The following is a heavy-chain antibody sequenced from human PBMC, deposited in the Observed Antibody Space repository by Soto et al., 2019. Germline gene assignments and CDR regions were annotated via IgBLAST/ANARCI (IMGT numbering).Heavy chain of an antibody. Sequence: SETLSLTCTVSGGSISSSSYYWGWIRQPPGKGLEWVGSIYYSGSTYYNSSLKSRVTISVDTSKNQFSLKLTSVTAADTAVYYCARDKITGLFDYWGQGTLVTVSS. CDR1: GGSISSSSYY. J-gene: IGHJ4*02. CDR3: ARDKITGLFDY. V-gene: IGHV4-39*07. D-gene: IGHD2-8*02. CDR2: IYYSGST.